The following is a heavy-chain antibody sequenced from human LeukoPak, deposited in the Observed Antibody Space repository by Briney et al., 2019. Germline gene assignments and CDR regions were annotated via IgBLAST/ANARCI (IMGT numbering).Heavy chain of an antibody. J-gene: IGHJ4*02. Sequence: PGRSLRLSCVASGFTFSHYGMHWARQAPGKGLEWVAVISDDGNKNYYADSVKGRFTISRDNSKNTLSLQMDSLRGEDTAVYYCAKGWLNWPMNWGQGSLVTVSS. CDR1: GFTFSHYG. CDR2: ISDDGNKN. CDR3: AKGWLNWPMN. D-gene: IGHD1-20*01. V-gene: IGHV3-30*18.